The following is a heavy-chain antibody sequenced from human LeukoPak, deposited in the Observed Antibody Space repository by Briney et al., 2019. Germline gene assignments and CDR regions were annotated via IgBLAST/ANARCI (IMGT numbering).Heavy chain of an antibody. J-gene: IGHJ6*03. CDR3: ARANARYCSGRSCYSDYYYYYMDV. V-gene: IGHV1-2*02. CDR1: GYTFTDYY. CDR2: INPNSGGT. D-gene: IGHD2-15*01. Sequence: ASVKVSCKASGYTFTDYYVHWVRQAPGQGLEGMGWINPNSGGTNYAQKFQGRVTMTRDTSISTAYMELSRLRSDDTAVYYCARANARYCSGRSCYSDYYYYYMDVWGKGTTVTVSS.